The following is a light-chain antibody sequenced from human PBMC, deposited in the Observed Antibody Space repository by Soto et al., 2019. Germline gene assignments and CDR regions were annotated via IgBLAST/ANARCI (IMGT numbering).Light chain of an antibody. Sequence: TQMTQSPSSLSASIGDRVTISCRASQDISSSLNWYQQKPGKAPKLLIYKASTLKSGVPSRFSGSGSGTEFTLTVSSLQPEDFATYYCLQDHDDSWTFGQGTKVDI. J-gene: IGKJ1*01. CDR2: KAS. CDR3: LQDHDDSWT. V-gene: IGKV1-6*01. CDR1: QDISSS.